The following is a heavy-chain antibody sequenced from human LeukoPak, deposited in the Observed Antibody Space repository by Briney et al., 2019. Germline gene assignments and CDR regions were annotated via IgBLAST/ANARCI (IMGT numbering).Heavy chain of an antibody. CDR3: ARGDREVTTFFDY. CDR1: GYTFTSYY. CDR2: IIPIFGTA. J-gene: IGHJ4*02. D-gene: IGHD4-17*01. V-gene: IGHV1-69*13. Sequence: ASVKVSCKASGYTFTSYYMHWVRQAPGQGLEWMGGIIPIFGTANYAQKFQGRVTITADESTSTAYMELSSLRSEDTAVYYCARGDREVTTFFDYWGQGTLVTVSS.